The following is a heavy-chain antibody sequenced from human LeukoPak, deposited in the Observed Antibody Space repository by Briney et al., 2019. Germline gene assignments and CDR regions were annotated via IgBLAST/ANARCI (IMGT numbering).Heavy chain of an antibody. CDR3: ARRKFDYGDYHFDS. CDR2: IIPVFGTA. Sequence: ASVKVSCKASGYTFTSYDINWVRQAPGQGLEWMGGIIPVFGTANYAQNFQARVTITADESTSTAYMELSSLTSDDTAVYYCARRKFDYGDYHFDSWGQGTLVTVST. CDR1: GYTFTSYD. J-gene: IGHJ4*02. V-gene: IGHV1-69*13. D-gene: IGHD4-17*01.